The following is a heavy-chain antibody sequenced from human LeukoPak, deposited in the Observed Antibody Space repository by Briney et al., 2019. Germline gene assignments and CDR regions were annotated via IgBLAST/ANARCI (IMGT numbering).Heavy chain of an antibody. CDR3: ARSRDSRGYPDAFDI. D-gene: IGHD3-22*01. Sequence: GASVKVSCRASGYTFTVYYLHWVRQAPGQGLEWMGWINANSGGTHYARKFQGRVTMTRDTSISTAYMELSRLKSDDTAVYFCARSRDSRGYPDAFDIWGQGTMVTVSS. V-gene: IGHV1-2*02. J-gene: IGHJ3*02. CDR2: INANSGGT. CDR1: GYTFTVYY.